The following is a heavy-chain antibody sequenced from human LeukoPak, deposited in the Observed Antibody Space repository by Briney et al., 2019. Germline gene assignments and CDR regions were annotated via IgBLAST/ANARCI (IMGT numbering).Heavy chain of an antibody. J-gene: IGHJ4*02. CDR3: ASSTQYYYDSSGYFRDLYYFDY. CDR1: GFTFRSYG. CDR2: ISGTGLST. D-gene: IGHD3-22*01. V-gene: IGHV3-23*01. Sequence: PGGSLRLSCAASGFTFRSYGMSWVRQAPGKGLEWVSFISGTGLSTYYADSVKGRFTISRDNAKNSLYLQMNSLRAEDTAVYYCASSTQYYYDSSGYFRDLYYFDYWGQGTLVIVSS.